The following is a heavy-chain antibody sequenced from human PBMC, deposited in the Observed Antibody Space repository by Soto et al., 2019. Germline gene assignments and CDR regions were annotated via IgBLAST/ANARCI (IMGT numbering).Heavy chain of an antibody. CDR2: INAGNGNT. CDR3: ARGNLIGYNHAFDI. D-gene: IGHD1-1*01. V-gene: IGHV1-3*01. Sequence: ASVKVCCKASGYTFTSYAMHWVRQAPGQRLEWMGWINAGNGNTKYSQKFQGRVTITRDTSASTAYMELSSLRSEDTAVYYCARGNLIGYNHAFDIWGQGTMVTVSS. CDR1: GYTFTSYA. J-gene: IGHJ3*02.